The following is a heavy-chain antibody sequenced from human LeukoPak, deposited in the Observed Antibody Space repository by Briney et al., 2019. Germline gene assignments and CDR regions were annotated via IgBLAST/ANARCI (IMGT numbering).Heavy chain of an antibody. D-gene: IGHD2-21*02. CDR2: INPNSGGT. CDR1: GYTFTGYY. CDR3: ARGLLFPASFYYYYMDV. Sequence: ASVKVSCKASGYTFTGYYMHWVRQAPGQGLEWMGWINPNSGGTNYAQKFQGRVTMTRDTSISTAYMELSRLRSDDTAVYYCARGLLFPASFYYYYMDVWGKGTTVTVSS. J-gene: IGHJ6*03. V-gene: IGHV1-2*02.